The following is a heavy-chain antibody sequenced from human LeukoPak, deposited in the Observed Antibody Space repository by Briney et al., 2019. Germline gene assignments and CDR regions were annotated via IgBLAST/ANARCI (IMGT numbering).Heavy chain of an antibody. CDR2: INPNSGGT. CDR3: ARGRRGGGVIVTYYFDY. J-gene: IGHJ4*02. V-gene: IGHV1-2*02. Sequence: GGSLRLSCAASGFTFTGYYMHWVRQAPGQGLEWMGWINPNSGGTNYAQKFQGRVTMTRDTSISTAYMELSRLRSDDTAVYYCARGRRGGGVIVTYYFDYWGQGTLVTVSS. D-gene: IGHD3-16*02. CDR1: GFTFTGYY.